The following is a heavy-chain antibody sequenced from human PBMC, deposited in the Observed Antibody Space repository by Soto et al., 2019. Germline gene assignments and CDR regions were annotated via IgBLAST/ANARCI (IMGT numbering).Heavy chain of an antibody. CDR1: GFTFSSYG. D-gene: IGHD1-26*01. V-gene: IGHV3-33*01. Sequence: QVQLVESGGGLVQPGGSLRLSCAASGFTFSSYGMHWVRQAPGEGLEWVALIWFDGTNYRQADSVRGRFSISRDNSKNTLYLQMDSLRAGDTGVYYCARDFTMGATYSGPSFYSMDVWGQGTTVTVSS. CDR2: IWFDGTNY. CDR3: ARDFTMGATYSGPSFYSMDV. J-gene: IGHJ6*02.